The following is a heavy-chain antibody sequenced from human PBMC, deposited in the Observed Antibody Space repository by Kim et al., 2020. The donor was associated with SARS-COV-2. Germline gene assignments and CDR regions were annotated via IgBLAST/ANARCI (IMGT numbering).Heavy chain of an antibody. CDR3: AKGRVATTLQDYYYGMDV. D-gene: IGHD5-12*01. J-gene: IGHJ6*02. V-gene: IGHV3-30*02. Sequence: KGRFTISRDNSKNTLYLQMNSLRAEDTAVYYCAKGRVATTLQDYYYGMDVWGQGTTVTVSS.